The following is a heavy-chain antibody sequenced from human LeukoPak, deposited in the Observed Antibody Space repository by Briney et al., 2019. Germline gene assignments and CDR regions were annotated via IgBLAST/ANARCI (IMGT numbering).Heavy chain of an antibody. Sequence: SETLSLTCTVSGGSISSSSYYWGWIRQPPGKGLEWIGTIYYSGSTYYNPSLKSRVTISVDTSKNQFSLKLSSVTAADTAVHYCARGYSSSWASGYWGQGTLVTVSS. D-gene: IGHD6-13*01. CDR3: ARGYSSSWASGY. V-gene: IGHV4-39*01. CDR2: IYYSGST. CDR1: GGSISSSSYY. J-gene: IGHJ4*02.